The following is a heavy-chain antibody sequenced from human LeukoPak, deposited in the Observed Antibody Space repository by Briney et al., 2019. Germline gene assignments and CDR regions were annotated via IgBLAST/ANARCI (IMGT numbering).Heavy chain of an antibody. J-gene: IGHJ3*02. CDR2: IYHSGST. Sequence: SETLSLTCAVSGDSISSGGFSWSWIRQPPGKGLEWIGYIYHSGSTHYNPSLKSRITISVDTSKNQFSLKLSSVTAAGTAVYYCARDRTYYDYVWGSYRDAFDIWGQGTMVTVSS. CDR3: ARDRTYYDYVWGSYRDAFDI. CDR1: GDSISSGGFS. D-gene: IGHD3-16*02. V-gene: IGHV4-30-2*01.